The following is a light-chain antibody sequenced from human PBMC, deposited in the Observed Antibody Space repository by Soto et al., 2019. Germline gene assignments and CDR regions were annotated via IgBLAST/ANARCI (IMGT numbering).Light chain of an antibody. J-gene: IGKJ3*01. CDR2: VAS. Sequence: EIVLTQSPGALSLSPGERATLSCRASQSINSNFLAWYQQKPGQAPRLPIYVASSRASGTPDRFSGSGSGTDFTLTISRLEPEDFAVYYCQQYDTAPFTFGPGTKVDIK. V-gene: IGKV3-20*01. CDR1: QSINSNF. CDR3: QQYDTAPFT.